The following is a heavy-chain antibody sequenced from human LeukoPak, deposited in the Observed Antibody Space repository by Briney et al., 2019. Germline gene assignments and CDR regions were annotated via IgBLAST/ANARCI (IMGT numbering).Heavy chain of an antibody. CDR1: GYTFTSYY. CDR3: ARTYSSSDKFDY. Sequence: ASVKVSCKASGYTFTSYYIHWVRQASGQGLEWMGIINPSGGSTTYAQKFQGRVAMTRDTSTSRVYMEVSSLRPEDTAVYYCARTYSSSDKFDYWGQGTLVTVSS. CDR2: INPSGGST. V-gene: IGHV1-46*01. J-gene: IGHJ4*02. D-gene: IGHD6-13*01.